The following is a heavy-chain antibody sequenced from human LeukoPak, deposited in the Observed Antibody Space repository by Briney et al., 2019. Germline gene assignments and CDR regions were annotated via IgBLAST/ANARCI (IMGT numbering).Heavy chain of an antibody. D-gene: IGHD6-19*01. V-gene: IGHV4-39*01. CDR1: GGSISSSSHY. Sequence: SETLSLTCTVSGGSISSSSHYWGWIRQPPGKGLEWIGAIYYSGSTYYNPSLKSRVTISVDTSKNQFSLKLSSVTAADTAVYYCARQSSYTSGWYSDYWGQGTLVIVSS. CDR2: IYYSGST. J-gene: IGHJ4*02. CDR3: ARQSSYTSGWYSDY.